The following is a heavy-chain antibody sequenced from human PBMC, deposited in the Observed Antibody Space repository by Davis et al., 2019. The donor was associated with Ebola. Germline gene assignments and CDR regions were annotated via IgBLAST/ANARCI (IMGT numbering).Heavy chain of an antibody. Sequence: PGGSLRLSCTASGFTFSSYVMHWVRQAPGKGLEWVALIWYDGGTKYYVDSVKGRFTISRDNSKNTLYLKLNSLRAEDTAVYYCARDLDYGDFKEGVDYWGQGTLVIVSS. J-gene: IGHJ4*02. D-gene: IGHD4-17*01. CDR1: GFTFSSYV. CDR2: IWYDGGTK. V-gene: IGHV3-33*01. CDR3: ARDLDYGDFKEGVDY.